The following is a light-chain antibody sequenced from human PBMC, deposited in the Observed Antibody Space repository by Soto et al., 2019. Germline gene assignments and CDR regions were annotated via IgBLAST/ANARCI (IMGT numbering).Light chain of an antibody. J-gene: IGLJ1*01. V-gene: IGLV2-14*01. CDR3: SSYTTSSTYV. Sequence: QSALTQPASVSGSPGQSITISCTGTSSDVGTYNYVSWYQQHPGKAPKLMIFEVNNRPSGVSNRFSGSKSGNTASLTISGLQAEDEADYYCSSYTTSSTYVFGPGTKVTVL. CDR1: SSDVGTYNY. CDR2: EVN.